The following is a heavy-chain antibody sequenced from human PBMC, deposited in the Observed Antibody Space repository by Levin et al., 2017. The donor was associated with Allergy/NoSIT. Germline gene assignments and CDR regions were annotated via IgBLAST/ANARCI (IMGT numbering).Heavy chain of an antibody. CDR3: ARDRPSYGSGRMGAFDI. V-gene: IGHV3-30-3*01. CDR2: LSYDGSNK. CDR1: GFTFSTYA. D-gene: IGHD3-10*01. J-gene: IGHJ3*02. Sequence: AGGSLRLSCAASGFTFSTYAMHWVRHAPSKGLEWVAVLSYDGSNKDYADSVKGRFTISRDNSKKTQYLQMNSLRAEDTAVYYCARDRPSYGSGRMGAFDIWGQGTMVTVSS.